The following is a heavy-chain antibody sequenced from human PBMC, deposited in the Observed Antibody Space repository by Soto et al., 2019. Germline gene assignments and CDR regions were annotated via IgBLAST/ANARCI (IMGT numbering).Heavy chain of an antibody. V-gene: IGHV4-59*01. J-gene: IGHJ4*02. CDR3: ARGGSYYVRYFDY. D-gene: IGHD1-26*01. CDR2: IYYSGST. Sequence: SETLSLTCAVSSGSIDNVYWWSWVRQSPGKGLEWIGYIYYSGSTNYNPSLKSRVTISVDTSKNQFSLKLSSVTAADTAVYYCARGGSYYVRYFDYWGQGTLVTVSS. CDR1: SGSIDNVYW.